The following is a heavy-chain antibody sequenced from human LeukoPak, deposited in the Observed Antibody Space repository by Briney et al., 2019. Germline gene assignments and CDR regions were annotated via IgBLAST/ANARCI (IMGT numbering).Heavy chain of an antibody. CDR1: GLRFSRGG. Sequence: GGSLRLSCKASGLRFSRGGMHWIRQAPGKGLEWLAFIQYDESSKYYADSVKGRFTISRDNAKNSLYLQMNSLRAEDTAVYYCASPYSSRWYELCYWGQGTLVTVSS. V-gene: IGHV3-30*02. CDR2: IQYDESSK. CDR3: ASPYSSRWYELCY. J-gene: IGHJ4*02. D-gene: IGHD6-13*01.